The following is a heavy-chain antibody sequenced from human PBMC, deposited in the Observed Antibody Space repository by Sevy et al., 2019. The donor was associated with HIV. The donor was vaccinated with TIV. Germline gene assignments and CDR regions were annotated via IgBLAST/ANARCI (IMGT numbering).Heavy chain of an antibody. Sequence: GGSLRLSCAASGFTFSSYALSWVRQPPGKGLEWVSSFSGSGGFTYYADSVKGRFTISRDNSKNVLDLQMNSLRAEDTAVYYGAKEDIDGYNYWGQGTLVTVSS. CDR3: AKEDIDGYNY. V-gene: IGHV3-23*01. J-gene: IGHJ4*02. CDR1: GFTFSSYA. D-gene: IGHD5-12*01. CDR2: FSGSGGFT.